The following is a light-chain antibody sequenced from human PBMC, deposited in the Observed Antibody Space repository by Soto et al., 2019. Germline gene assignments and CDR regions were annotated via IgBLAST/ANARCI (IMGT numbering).Light chain of an antibody. CDR1: QSVNNN. Sequence: ERVTTQSPGTVSVSPGERATLSCRASQSVNNNLAWYQQKPGQAPRRLIYGASTRATGIPARFSGSGSGTDFTLTISSLQSEDFAVYYCQQYYNWPLSFGGGTKVEIK. CDR2: GAS. V-gene: IGKV3-15*01. J-gene: IGKJ4*01. CDR3: QQYYNWPLS.